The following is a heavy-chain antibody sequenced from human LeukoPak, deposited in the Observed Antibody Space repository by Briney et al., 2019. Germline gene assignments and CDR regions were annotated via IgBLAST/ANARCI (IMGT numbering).Heavy chain of an antibody. D-gene: IGHD1-26*01. CDR2: ISGSGGNT. J-gene: IGHJ4*02. CDR1: GFTFSNYA. Sequence: GGSLRLSCAASGFTFSNYAMNWVRQAPEKGLEWVSGISGSGGNTYYADSVKGRFTISRDNSKNTLYLQMNSLRAEDTAVYYCARGLIVGVRGYFDYWGQGTLVTVSS. V-gene: IGHV3-23*01. CDR3: ARGLIVGVRGYFDY.